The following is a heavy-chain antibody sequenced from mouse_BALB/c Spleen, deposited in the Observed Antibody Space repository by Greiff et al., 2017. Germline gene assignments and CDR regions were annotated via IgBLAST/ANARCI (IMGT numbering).Heavy chain of an antibody. CDR3: ASPIYDGYYGWFAY. CDR1: GYSITSDYA. Sequence: KVEESGPGLVKPSQSLSLTCTVTGYSITSDYAWNWIRQFPGNKLEWMGYISYSGSTSYNPSLKSRISITRDTSKNQFFLQLNSVTTEDTATYYCASPIYDGYYGWFAYWGQGTLVTVSA. CDR2: ISYSGST. D-gene: IGHD2-3*01. J-gene: IGHJ3*01. V-gene: IGHV3-2*02.